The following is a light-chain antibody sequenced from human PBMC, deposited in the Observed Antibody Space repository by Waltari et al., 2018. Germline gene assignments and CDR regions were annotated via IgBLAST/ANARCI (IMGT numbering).Light chain of an antibody. CDR1: QSVSSN. V-gene: IGKV3-15*01. CDR3: QQYNNWPPGIT. J-gene: IGKJ3*01. Sequence: EIVMTQSPATLSVSPGDRATLPCRASQSVSSNLAWYQQKPGQAPRLLIYGASTRATGIPARFSGSGSGTEFTLTISSMQSEDFAVYYCQQYNNWPPGITFGPGTKVDIK. CDR2: GAS.